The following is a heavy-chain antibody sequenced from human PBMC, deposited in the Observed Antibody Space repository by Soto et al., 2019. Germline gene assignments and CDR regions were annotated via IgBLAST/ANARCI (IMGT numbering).Heavy chain of an antibody. J-gene: IGHJ4*02. CDR1: GFTSTSSA. Sequence: SVKVSCKASGFTSTSSAVQWVRQARGQRLEWIGWIVVGSGNTNYAQKFQERVTITRDMSTSTAYMELSSLRSEDTAVYYCAACPHCGGDDQIFDYWGQGTLVTISS. CDR3: AACPHCGGDDQIFDY. V-gene: IGHV1-58*01. CDR2: IVVGSGNT. D-gene: IGHD2-21*02.